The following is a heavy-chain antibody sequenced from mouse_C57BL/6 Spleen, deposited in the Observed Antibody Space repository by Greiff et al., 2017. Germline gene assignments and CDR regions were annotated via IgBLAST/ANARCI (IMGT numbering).Heavy chain of an antibody. CDR2: IYPRDGST. D-gene: IGHD2-1*01. Sequence: QVQLKQSDAELVKPGASVKISCKVSGYTFTDHTIHWMKQRPEQGLEWIGDIYPRDGSTKYNEKFQGKATLTADKSSSTAYMQLNSLTSEDSAVYFCAISIYYGNYAERYFDVWGTGTTVTVSS. CDR3: AISIYYGNYAERYFDV. CDR1: GYTFTDHT. V-gene: IGHV1-78*01. J-gene: IGHJ1*03.